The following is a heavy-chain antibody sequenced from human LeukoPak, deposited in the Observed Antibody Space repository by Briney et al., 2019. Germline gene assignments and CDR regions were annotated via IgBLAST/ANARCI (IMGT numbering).Heavy chain of an antibody. V-gene: IGHV4-39*01. Sequence: PSETLSLTCTVSGDSVSSDSYYWGWLRQPPRKGLEWIGSVFYRDRTYYNPSLRSRPTITVDTPKNEVSLNLRSVTAADTAIYYCVRHLVGVAEGYFDYWGQGIQITVSS. J-gene: IGHJ4*02. CDR3: VRHLVGVAEGYFDY. CDR1: GDSVSSDSYY. CDR2: VFYRDRT. D-gene: IGHD1-26*01.